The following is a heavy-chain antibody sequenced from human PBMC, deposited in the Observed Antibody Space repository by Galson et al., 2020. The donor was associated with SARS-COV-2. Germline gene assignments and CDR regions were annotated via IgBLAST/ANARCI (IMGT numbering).Heavy chain of an antibody. CDR1: GFSLSTSGMC. Sequence: ESGPTLVKPTQTLTLTCTFSGFSLSTSGMCVSWIRQPPGKALEWLARIDWDDDKYYSTSLKTRLTISKDTSKNQVVLTMTNMDPVDTATYYCARRDYGDYPRGGYYYYYGMDVWGQGTTVTVSS. CDR2: IDWDDDK. J-gene: IGHJ6*02. CDR3: ARRDYGDYPRGGYYYYYGMDV. V-gene: IGHV2-70*11. D-gene: IGHD4-17*01.